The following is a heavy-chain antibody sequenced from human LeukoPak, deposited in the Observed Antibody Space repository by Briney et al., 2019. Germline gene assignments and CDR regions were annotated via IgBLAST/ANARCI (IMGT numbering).Heavy chain of an antibody. CDR1: GFTFSSYA. Sequence: GGSLRLSCAASGFTFSSYAMRWVRQAPGKGLEWVSAISGSGGSTYYADSVKGRFTISRNNSKNTLYLQMNSLRAEDTAVYYCAKSSYCIPWDYFDYWGQGTLVTVSS. D-gene: IGHD5-18*01. V-gene: IGHV3-23*01. J-gene: IGHJ4*02. CDR2: ISGSGGST. CDR3: AKSSYCIPWDYFDY.